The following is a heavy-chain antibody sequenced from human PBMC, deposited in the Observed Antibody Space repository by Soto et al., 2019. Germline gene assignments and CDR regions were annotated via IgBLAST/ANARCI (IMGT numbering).Heavy chain of an antibody. CDR2: IYYSGST. J-gene: IGHJ6*02. CDR1: GGSVSSGSDY. V-gene: IGHV4-61*01. Sequence: SETLCLTYTVSGGSVSSGSDYWSWIRQPPGKGLEWIGYIYYSGSTNYNPSLKSRVTISVDTSKNQFSLKLSSVTAADTAVYYCARVDCGGDCYSPYYYYGMDVWGQGTTVTVSS. CDR3: ARVDCGGDCYSPYYYYGMDV. D-gene: IGHD2-21*02.